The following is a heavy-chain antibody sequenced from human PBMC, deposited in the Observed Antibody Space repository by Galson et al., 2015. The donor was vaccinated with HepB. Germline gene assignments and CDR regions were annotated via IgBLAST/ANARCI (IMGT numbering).Heavy chain of an antibody. J-gene: IGHJ4*02. V-gene: IGHV3-33*01. CDR3: ARLSIAGGFES. CDR2: IWYDGTIK. Sequence: SLRLSCATSGLTFSSFNMHWVRQAPGKGLEWVAVIWYDGTIKYYRDSVRGRFTITRDNTKSPQYLQMNSLRAEDTAIYFCARLSIAGGFESWGQGTLVTVSS. CDR1: GLTFSSFN. D-gene: IGHD6-13*01.